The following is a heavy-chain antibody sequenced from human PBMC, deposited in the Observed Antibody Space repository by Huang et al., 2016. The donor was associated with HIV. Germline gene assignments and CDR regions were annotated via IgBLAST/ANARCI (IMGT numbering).Heavy chain of an antibody. CDR2: IYYSGST. CDR3: ASASIAARRWFDP. V-gene: IGHV4-59*01. D-gene: IGHD6-6*01. J-gene: IGHJ5*02. CDR1: GGSMSSYY. Sequence: QVQLQESGPGLVKPSETLSLTCTVSGGSMSSYYWSWIRQPPGKGLEWIGYIYYSGSTNDNPYLKSRVTRSVDTSKNQFSLRLSSVTAADTAVYYCASASIAARRWFDPWGQGSLVTVSS.